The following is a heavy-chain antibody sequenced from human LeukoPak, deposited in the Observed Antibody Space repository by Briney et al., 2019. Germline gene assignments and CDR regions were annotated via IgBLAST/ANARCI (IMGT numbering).Heavy chain of an antibody. CDR1: GYSFATYW. Sequence: GESLKISCKGSGYSFATYWIGWVRQMPGKGLEWMGIIYPGDSDTTYSPSFQGQVTISADKSINTAYLQWSSLKASDTAMYYCARPTDEGYYFDYWGQGTLVTVSS. J-gene: IGHJ4*02. V-gene: IGHV5-51*01. CDR2: IYPGDSDT. CDR3: ARPTDEGYYFDY.